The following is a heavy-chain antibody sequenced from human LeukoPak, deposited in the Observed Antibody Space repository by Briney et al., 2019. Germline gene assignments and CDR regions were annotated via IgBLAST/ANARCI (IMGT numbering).Heavy chain of an antibody. V-gene: IGHV5-51*01. D-gene: IGHD2-15*01. CDR1: GYSFTSYW. CDR3: ARLRYCSGGSCYSFDY. CDR2: IYPGDSDT. Sequence: GESLKISCKGSGYSFTSYWIGWVRPMPGKGLEWMGIIYPGDSDTRYSPSFQGQVTISADKSISTAYLQWSSLKASDTAMYYCARLRYCSGGSCYSFDYWGQGTLVTVSS. J-gene: IGHJ4*02.